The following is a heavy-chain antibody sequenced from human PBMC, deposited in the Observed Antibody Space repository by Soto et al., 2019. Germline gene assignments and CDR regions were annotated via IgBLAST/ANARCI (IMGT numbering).Heavy chain of an antibody. Sequence: EVQLVESGGDLVKPGGSLRLSCAASGFTFSSYSMNWVRQAPGKGLEWVSSISSSSSYIYYADSVKGRFTISRDNAKNSLYLQMNSLRAEDTAVYYCAIDPPRHCSGGGCYHEYFQHWGQGTLVTVSS. D-gene: IGHD2-15*01. V-gene: IGHV3-21*01. CDR1: GFTFSSYS. CDR3: AIDPPRHCSGGGCYHEYFQH. J-gene: IGHJ1*01. CDR2: ISSSSSYI.